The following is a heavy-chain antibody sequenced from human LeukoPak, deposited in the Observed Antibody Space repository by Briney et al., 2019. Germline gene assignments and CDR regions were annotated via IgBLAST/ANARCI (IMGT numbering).Heavy chain of an antibody. D-gene: IGHD3-10*01. V-gene: IGHV4-61*05. J-gene: IGHJ4*02. CDR2: IYYSGST. Sequence: SETLSLTCTVSGGSISSSSYYWSWIRQPPGKGLEWIGYIYYSGSTNYNPSLMSRVTISVDTSKNQFSLKLSSVTAADTAVYYCARQGAGVPFDYWGRGTLVTVSS. CDR1: GGSISSSSYY. CDR3: ARQGAGVPFDY.